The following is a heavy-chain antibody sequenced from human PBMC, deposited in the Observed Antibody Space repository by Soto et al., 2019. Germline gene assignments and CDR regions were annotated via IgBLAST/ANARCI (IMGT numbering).Heavy chain of an antibody. D-gene: IGHD4-17*01. V-gene: IGHV1-69*13. CDR1: GGTFSSHS. Sequence: SVKVSCKASGGTFSSHSINWVRQAPGQGLEWMGGIVTLIGTANYAQNFQGRVTITADRSTSTVYMDLSSLRSDDTAVYYCAREVGYGDFSAALLDWGQGTLVTVSS. J-gene: IGHJ4*02. CDR3: AREVGYGDFSAALLD. CDR2: IVTLIGTA.